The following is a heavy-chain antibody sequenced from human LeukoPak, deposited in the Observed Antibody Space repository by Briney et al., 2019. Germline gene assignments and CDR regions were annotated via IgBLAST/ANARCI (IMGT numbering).Heavy chain of an antibody. CDR1: VFTVTGTH. V-gene: IGHV3-53*01. J-gene: IGHJ4*02. CDR2: IYTGGTT. D-gene: IGHD3-16*01. CDR3: ARDQATSGGGLDS. Sequence: GWSLRLSCAASVFTVTGTHMSWVRQAPGKGLEWVSAIYTGGTTYYSDSVEGRFTISRDGSKNILYLQMDSLRVEDTAVYYCARDQATSGGGLDSWGQGTLVTVSS.